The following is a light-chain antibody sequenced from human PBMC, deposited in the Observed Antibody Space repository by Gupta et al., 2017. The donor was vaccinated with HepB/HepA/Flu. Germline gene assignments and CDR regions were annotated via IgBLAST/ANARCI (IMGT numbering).Light chain of an antibody. J-gene: IGLJ1*01. CDR2: ENN. CDR1: SSEIENNY. V-gene: IGLV1-51*02. Sequence: QSVLTQPPSVSATPGQKVTISCSGNSSEIENNYVSWYQQIPGTAPKLLIYENNKRMSRIPDRFSASNSATSATLGITGLQTGDEADYYCGIWDTSLNNFVFGAGTKVSVL. CDR3: GIWDTSLNNFV.